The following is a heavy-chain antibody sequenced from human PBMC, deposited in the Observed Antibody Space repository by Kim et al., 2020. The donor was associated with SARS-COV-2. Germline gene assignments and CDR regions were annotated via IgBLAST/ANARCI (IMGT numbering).Heavy chain of an antibody. Sequence: GGSLRLSCTASGFTFGDHDMSWLRQAPGKGLEWVGFIRRKGYGGTIEYAASVKGRFTISRDDSKSTAYLQMNSLKTEDTAVYYCVNEINGGGYWGQGTLV. CDR3: VNEINGGGY. J-gene: IGHJ4*02. CDR2: IRRKGYGGTI. D-gene: IGHD1-1*01. V-gene: IGHV3-49*03. CDR1: GFTFGDHD.